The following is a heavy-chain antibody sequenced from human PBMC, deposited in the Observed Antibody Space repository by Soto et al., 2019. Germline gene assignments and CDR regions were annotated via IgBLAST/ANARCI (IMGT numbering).Heavy chain of an antibody. CDR3: ASCSSTSCNKRNWFDP. D-gene: IGHD2-2*02. V-gene: IGHV1-69*13. Sequence: GASVKVSCKASGGTFSSYAISWVRQAPGQGLEWMGGIIPIFGTANYAQKFQGRVTITADESTSTAYMELSSLRSEDTAVYYCASCSSTSCNKRNWFDPWGQGTLVTVSS. J-gene: IGHJ5*02. CDR1: GGTFSSYA. CDR2: IIPIFGTA.